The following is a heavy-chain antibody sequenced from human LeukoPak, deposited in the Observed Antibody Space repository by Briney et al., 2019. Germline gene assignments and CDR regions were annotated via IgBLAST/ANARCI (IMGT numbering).Heavy chain of an antibody. J-gene: IGHJ5*02. Sequence: GGSLRLSCAASGFTVSSNYMSWVRQAPGKGLEWVSVIYSGGSTYYADSVKGRFTISRDNSKNTLYLQMNSLRAEDTAVYYCARESVKDYYGSGSYYRLYNWFDPWGQGTLVTVSS. D-gene: IGHD3-10*01. CDR2: IYSGGST. CDR1: GFTVSSNY. V-gene: IGHV3-53*01. CDR3: ARESVKDYYGSGSYYRLYNWFDP.